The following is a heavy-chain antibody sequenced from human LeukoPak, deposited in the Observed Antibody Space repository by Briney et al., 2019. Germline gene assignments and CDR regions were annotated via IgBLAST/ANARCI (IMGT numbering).Heavy chain of an antibody. D-gene: IGHD7-27*01. V-gene: IGHV4-30-2*01. CDR2: IYHSGST. CDR1: GGSISSGGYY. CDR3: ARGGVAKLGPLDL. J-gene: IGHJ5*02. Sequence: PSQTLSLTCTVSGGSISSGGYYWSWIRQPPGKGLEWIGYIYHSGSTYYNPSLKSRVTISVDRSKNQFSLKLSSVTAEDTAVYYCARGGVAKLGPLDLWGQGTLVTVSS.